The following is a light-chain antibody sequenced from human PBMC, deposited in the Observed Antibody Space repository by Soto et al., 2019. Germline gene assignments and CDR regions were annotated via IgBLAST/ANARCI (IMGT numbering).Light chain of an antibody. CDR2: GAS. J-gene: IGKJ5*01. CDR1: QSVTTR. Sequence: QSPGTLSLSPGERVTLSCRASQSVTTRLAWYQHKPGQAPRLLMSGASSRASGVPVRFSGSGSGTDFTLTISRLEPEDFALYYCPQYGGSPITFGLGTRLEI. CDR3: PQYGGSPIT. V-gene: IGKV3-20*01.